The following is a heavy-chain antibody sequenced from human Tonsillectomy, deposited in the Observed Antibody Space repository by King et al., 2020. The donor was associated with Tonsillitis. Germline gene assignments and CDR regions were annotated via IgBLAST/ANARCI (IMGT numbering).Heavy chain of an antibody. V-gene: IGHV4-59*01. Sequence: QLQESGPGLVKPSETLSLTCTVSGGSISSYYWSWIRQPPGKGLEWIGYIYYSGSTNYNPSLKSRVTISVDTSKNQFSLKLSSVTAADAAVYYCARTLEVSGWYLWGPGTLVTVSA. D-gene: IGHD6-19*01. CDR3: ARTLEVSGWYL. CDR1: GGSISSYY. CDR2: IYYSGST. J-gene: IGHJ4*02.